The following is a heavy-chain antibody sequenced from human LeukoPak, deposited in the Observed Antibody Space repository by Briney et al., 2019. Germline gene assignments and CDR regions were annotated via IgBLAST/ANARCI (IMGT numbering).Heavy chain of an antibody. CDR2: IYSAGST. V-gene: IGHV3-66*01. Sequence: PGGSLRLSCAASGFTVSNNYMSWVRQAPGKGLEWVAVIYSAGSTYYADSVKGRFTVSRDNSKNTLYLHMNSLRVEDMAVYYCARVGYVWGSYLNEWGQGTLVTVSP. J-gene: IGHJ4*02. CDR3: ARVGYVWGSYLNE. CDR1: GFTVSNNY. D-gene: IGHD3-16*01.